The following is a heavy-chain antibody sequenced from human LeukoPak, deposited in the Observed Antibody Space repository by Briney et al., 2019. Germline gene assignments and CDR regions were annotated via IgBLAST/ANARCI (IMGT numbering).Heavy chain of an antibody. CDR2: INPGDSDT. CDR3: ARQPGAGWFDP. V-gene: IGHV5-51*01. Sequence: GESLKISCQASGYSFTSSWTGWARQMPGKGLEWMAIINPGDSDTRYSPSFQGQVTISADKSISTVYLQWGSLKASDTAMYYCARQPGAGWFDPWGQGTLVTVSS. D-gene: IGHD3-10*01. CDR1: GYSFTSSW. J-gene: IGHJ5*02.